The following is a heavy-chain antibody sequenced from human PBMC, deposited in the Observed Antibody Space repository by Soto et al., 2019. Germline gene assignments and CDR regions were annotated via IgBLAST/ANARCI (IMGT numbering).Heavy chain of an antibody. CDR1: GFTFSSYA. V-gene: IGHV3-23*01. CDR2: INGSGRKT. J-gene: IGHJ6*02. D-gene: IGHD3-9*01. CDR3: VKDLNFGFWTGYREYGMEM. Sequence: EEQLLESGGDLVQPGGSLKLSCAASGFTFSSYAMNWVRQAPGKGLEWVSSINGSGRKTSYADSVKGRFTISRDNSKKTLLLHVNSLRAQDTAVYYCVKDLNFGFWTGYREYGMEMWGQGPRVNVS.